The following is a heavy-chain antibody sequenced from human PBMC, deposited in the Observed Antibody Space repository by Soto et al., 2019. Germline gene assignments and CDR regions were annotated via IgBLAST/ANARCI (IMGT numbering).Heavy chain of an antibody. V-gene: IGHV1-46*01. D-gene: IGHD2-8*01. CDR2: INPSGGST. J-gene: IGHJ4*02. CDR1: GYTFTSYY. CDR3: ARPPYPGCINAVCYPLDY. Sequence: QVQLVQSGAEVKKPGASVKISCKASGYTFTSYYMHWVRQAPGQGLEWMGIINPSGGSTNYAQKLQCRVAMTRDTSTSTVYMELNRLRSEDTAVYYCARPPYPGCINAVCYPLDYWGQGTLVTVSS.